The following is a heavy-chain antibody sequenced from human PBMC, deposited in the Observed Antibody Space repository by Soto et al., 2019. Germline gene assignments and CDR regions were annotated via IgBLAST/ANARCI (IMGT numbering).Heavy chain of an antibody. Sequence: LRLSCAASGFTFSSYSMNWVRQAPGKGLEWVSSISSSGSYIYYADSVKGRFTISRDNAKNSLYLQMNSLRAEDTAVYYCARDAPLAFDIWGQGTMVTVSS. CDR2: ISSSGSYI. CDR3: ARDAPLAFDI. CDR1: GFTFSSYS. J-gene: IGHJ3*02. V-gene: IGHV3-21*01.